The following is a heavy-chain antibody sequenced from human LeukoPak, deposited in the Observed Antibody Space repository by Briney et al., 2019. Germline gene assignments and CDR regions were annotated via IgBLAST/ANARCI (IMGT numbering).Heavy chain of an antibody. Sequence: SETLSLTCTVSGGSISSYYWSWIRQPPGKGLEWIGYIYYSGSTYYNPSLKSRVTISVDTSKNQFSLKLSSVTAADTAVYYCARLYVRMGAFDIWGQGTMVTVSS. CDR1: GGSISSYY. CDR2: IYYSGST. D-gene: IGHD2-2*02. J-gene: IGHJ3*02. V-gene: IGHV4-59*08. CDR3: ARLYVRMGAFDI.